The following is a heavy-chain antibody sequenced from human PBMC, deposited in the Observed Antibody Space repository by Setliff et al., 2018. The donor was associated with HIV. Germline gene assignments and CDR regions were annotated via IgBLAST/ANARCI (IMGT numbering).Heavy chain of an antibody. CDR1: GYTFTTYG. D-gene: IGHD5-12*01. CDR3: ATRIRDGHRGYGYFDF. CDR2: ISTYNGNT. V-gene: IGHV1-18*01. Sequence: ASVKVSCKASGYTFTTYGITWVRQAPGQGLEWMGWISTYNGNTNYAQKFQGRVTMTTVTSTSTAYMELRSLRSDDTAVYYCATRIRDGHRGYGYFDFWGQGTLVTVSS. J-gene: IGHJ4*02.